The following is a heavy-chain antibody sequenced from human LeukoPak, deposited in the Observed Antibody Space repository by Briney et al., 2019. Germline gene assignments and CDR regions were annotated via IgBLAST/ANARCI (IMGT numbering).Heavy chain of an antibody. CDR1: GFTFSDYG. V-gene: IGHV3-30*03. D-gene: IGHD4-11*01. CDR2: ISYDGSDK. J-gene: IGHJ4*02. Sequence: GGSLRLSCAASGFTFSDYGIHWVRQAPGKGLEWLAVISYDGSDKYYADSVKGRFTISRDNSKNTLYLQMNSLRAEDTAVYYCARDLSDNYTIDYWGQGTLVTVSS. CDR3: ARDLSDNYTIDY.